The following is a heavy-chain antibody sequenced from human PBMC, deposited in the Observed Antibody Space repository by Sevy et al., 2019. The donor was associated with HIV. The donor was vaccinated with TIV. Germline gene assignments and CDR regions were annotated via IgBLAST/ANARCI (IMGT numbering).Heavy chain of an antibody. Sequence: SETLSLTCAVSGYSISSGYFWGWIRQSPGKGLEWIGTVYHSGSTNYNPSLKSRVTISVDTSKNQFSLNLSSVIATDTAVYYCARLGXMVXTDXXYWGQGTLVTVSS. J-gene: IGHJ4*02. CDR1: GYSISSGYF. CDR2: VYHSGST. D-gene: IGHD2-21*02. CDR3: ARLGXMVXTDXXY. V-gene: IGHV4-38-2*01.